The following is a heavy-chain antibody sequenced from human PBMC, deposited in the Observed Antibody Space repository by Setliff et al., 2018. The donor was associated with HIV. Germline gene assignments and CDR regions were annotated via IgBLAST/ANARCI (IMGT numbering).Heavy chain of an antibody. CDR1: GFTFSDFW. D-gene: IGHD2-21*02. J-gene: IGHJ6*03. V-gene: IGHV3-49*04. Sequence: QTGGSLRLSCAASGFTFSDFWMYWVRQAPGKGLEWVGFIRSKAYGGTTEYAASVKGRFTISRDDSKSIAYLQMNSLKTEDTAVYYCTREGVTFDDYYYMDVWGKGTTVTVSS. CDR2: IRSKAYGGTT. CDR3: TREGVTFDDYYYMDV.